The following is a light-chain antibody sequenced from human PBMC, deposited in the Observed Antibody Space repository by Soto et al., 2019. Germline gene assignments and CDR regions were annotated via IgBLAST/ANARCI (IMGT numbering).Light chain of an antibody. J-gene: IGKJ2*01. V-gene: IGKV3-20*01. CDR1: QSVTSNK. CDR2: AAS. CDR3: HQYGSPPPYT. Sequence: ENVLTQSPVTLSLSPGERATLSCRASQSVTSNKVAWFQQKPGQAPRLLIRAASSRATGIPERFSGSGSATDFTLTISRLEPEDFAVYYCHQYGSPPPYTFGQGTKLEIK.